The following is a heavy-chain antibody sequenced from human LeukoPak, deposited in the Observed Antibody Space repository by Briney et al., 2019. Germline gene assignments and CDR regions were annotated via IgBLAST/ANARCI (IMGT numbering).Heavy chain of an antibody. CDR3: ARIGASVTTCDY. V-gene: IGHV3-11*06. CDR2: ISSGSSYT. D-gene: IGHD4-17*01. Sequence: GGSLRLSCAASGFTFSDYYMSWIRQAPGKGLEWVAYISSGSSYTNNADSVKGRFTISRDNAKNSLYLQMSSLRAEDTAVYYCARIGASVTTCDYWGQGTLVTASS. J-gene: IGHJ4*02. CDR1: GFTFSDYY.